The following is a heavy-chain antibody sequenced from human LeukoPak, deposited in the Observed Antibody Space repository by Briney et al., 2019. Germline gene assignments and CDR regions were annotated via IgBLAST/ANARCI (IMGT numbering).Heavy chain of an antibody. CDR1: GFTFSRYS. CDR2: ITSRSSYI. D-gene: IGHD3-22*01. Sequence: PGGSLRLSCAASGFTFSRYSMTWVRQAPGKGLEWVSSITSRSSYIYYADSVKGRFTISRDNAKNSLYLQMNSLRAEDTAVFYCARDGVYYDSSGLDYWGQGTLVTVSS. V-gene: IGHV3-21*01. CDR3: ARDGVYYDSSGLDY. J-gene: IGHJ4*02.